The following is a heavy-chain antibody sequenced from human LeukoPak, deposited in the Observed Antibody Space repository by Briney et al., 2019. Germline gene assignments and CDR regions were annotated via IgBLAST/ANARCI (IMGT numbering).Heavy chain of an antibody. V-gene: IGHV1-69*04. J-gene: IGHJ4*02. Sequence: GASVKVSCKASGGTFSSYAISWVRQAPGQGLEWMGRIIPILGIANYAQKFQGRVTITADKSTSTAYMELSSLRSEDTAVYYCARLRGYGSAYFDYWGQGTLVTVSS. CDR2: IIPILGIA. D-gene: IGHD3-10*01. CDR3: ARLRGYGSAYFDY. CDR1: GGTFSSYA.